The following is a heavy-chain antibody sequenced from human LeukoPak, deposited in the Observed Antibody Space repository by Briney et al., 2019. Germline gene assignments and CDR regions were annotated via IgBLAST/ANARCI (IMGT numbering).Heavy chain of an antibody. V-gene: IGHV3-33*06. CDR2: IWSDGGDK. CDR3: AKDAQRGFDYSNSLQN. D-gene: IGHD4-11*01. CDR1: GFTFSHYG. Sequence: GGSLRLSCAASGFTFSHYGMHWVRQTPGAGLEWVAVIWSDGGDKYYAKSVKGRFTISRDNSKNSLFLQMNSLRAEDTAVYYCAKDAQRGFDYSNSLQNWGQGILVTVSS. J-gene: IGHJ1*01.